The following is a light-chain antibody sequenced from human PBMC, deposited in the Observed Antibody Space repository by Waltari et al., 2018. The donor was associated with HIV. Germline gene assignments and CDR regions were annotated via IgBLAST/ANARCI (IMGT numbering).Light chain of an antibody. Sequence: QSVLTQPPPGSGPPGQRVTIPCFETTPNMGGIIYYCTQQLPGTAPKLLIYRNNQRPSGVPDRFSGSKSGTSASLAISGLRSDDEADYYCAAWDGSLSAYVLFGGGTKLTVL. J-gene: IGLJ2*01. CDR3: AAWDGSLSAYVL. CDR1: TPNMGGII. V-gene: IGLV1-47*01. CDR2: RNN.